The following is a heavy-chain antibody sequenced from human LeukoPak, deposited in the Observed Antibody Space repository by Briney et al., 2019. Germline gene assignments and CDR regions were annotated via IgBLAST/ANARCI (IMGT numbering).Heavy chain of an antibody. J-gene: IGHJ4*02. CDR2: IYTSGST. Sequence: SETLSLTCTVSGGSISSGSYYGSWIRQPAGKGLEWIGRIYTSGSTNYNPSLKSRVTISVDTSKNQFSLKLSSVTAADTAVYYCARDAGEASYWGQGTLVTVSS. CDR1: GGSISSGSYY. CDR3: ARDAGEASY. D-gene: IGHD3-10*01. V-gene: IGHV4-61*02.